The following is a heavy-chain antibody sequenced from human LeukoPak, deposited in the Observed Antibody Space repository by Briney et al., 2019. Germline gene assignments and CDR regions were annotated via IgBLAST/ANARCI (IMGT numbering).Heavy chain of an antibody. V-gene: IGHV5-51*01. J-gene: IGHJ4*02. D-gene: IGHD3-22*01. CDR1: GYSFTSYW. CDR3: ASLYYYDSSGYTGGFDY. Sequence: KDGESLKTSCKGSGYSFTSYWIGWGRQMPAKSLEWRGIIYSGDSGTSYSPSFQGQVTISADKSISTSYLQWSSLKASDTAMYYCASLYYYDSSGYTGGFDYWGQGTLVTVSS. CDR2: IYSGDSGT.